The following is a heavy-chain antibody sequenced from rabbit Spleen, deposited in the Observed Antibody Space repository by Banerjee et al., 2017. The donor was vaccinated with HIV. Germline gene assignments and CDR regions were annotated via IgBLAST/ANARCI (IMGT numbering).Heavy chain of an antibody. CDR2: IDTGSSGFT. J-gene: IGHJ6*01. CDR3: ARDSGTSFSSYGMDL. D-gene: IGHD8-1*01. Sequence: QQQLVESGGGLVQPEGSLTLTCKASGFSFSSDYYMCWVRQAPGKGLEWIACIDTGSSGFTYFASWAKGRFTISKTSSTTVTLQMTSLTAADTATYFCARDSGTSFSSYGMDLWGPGTLVTVS. V-gene: IGHV1S45*01. CDR1: GFSFSSDYY.